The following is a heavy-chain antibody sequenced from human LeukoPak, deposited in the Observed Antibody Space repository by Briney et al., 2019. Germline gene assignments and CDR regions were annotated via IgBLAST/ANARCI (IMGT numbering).Heavy chain of an antibody. CDR3: ARGGWSGYSYGSEPEKYFDY. Sequence: ASVKVSCKASGYTFTGYYMHWVRQAPGQGLEWMGWINPNSGGTNDAQKFQGRVTMTTDTSISTAYMELSRLRSDDTAVYYCARGGWSGYSYGSEPEKYFDYWGQGTPVTVSS. V-gene: IGHV1-2*02. J-gene: IGHJ4*02. D-gene: IGHD5-18*01. CDR1: GYTFTGYY. CDR2: INPNSGGT.